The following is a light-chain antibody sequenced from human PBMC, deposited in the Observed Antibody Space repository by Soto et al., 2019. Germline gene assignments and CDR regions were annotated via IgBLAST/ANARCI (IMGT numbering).Light chain of an antibody. CDR1: QRISNY. Sequence: DIQMTQSPSSLSASVGDRVTITCRASQRISNYLAWYQQKPGKVPKLLIYAASFLHSGVPSRFSGSGSGTDFTLTISSLQPEDVATYYCQNYCFAPFTFVPGTIVVIK. V-gene: IGKV1-27*01. J-gene: IGKJ3*01. CDR3: QNYCFAPFT. CDR2: AAS.